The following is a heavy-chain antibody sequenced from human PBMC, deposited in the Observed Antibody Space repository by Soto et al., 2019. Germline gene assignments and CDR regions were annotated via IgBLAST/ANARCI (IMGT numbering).Heavy chain of an antibody. CDR2: TYYRSKWYN. CDR3: ARDGFYYDRSGYYYYLDY. J-gene: IGHJ4*02. CDR1: GDSVSSNSAA. D-gene: IGHD3-22*01. V-gene: IGHV6-1*01. Sequence: QSQTLSLTCAISGDSVSSNSAAWNWIRQSPSRGLEWLGRTYYRSKWYNDYAVSVKSRITINPDTSKNQFSLQLNSVTPEDTAVYYCARDGFYYDRSGYYYYLDYWGQGTLVTVSS.